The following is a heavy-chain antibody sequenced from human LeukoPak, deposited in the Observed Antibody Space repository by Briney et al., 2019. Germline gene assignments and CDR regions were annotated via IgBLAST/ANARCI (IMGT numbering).Heavy chain of an antibody. CDR2: IIPILGIA. Sequence: SVKVSCKASGGTFSSYAISWVRQAPGQGLEWMGRIIPILGIANYAQKFQGRVTITADKSTSTAYMELSSLRSEDTAVYYCARDLDYYDSSSYYRYYFDYWGQGTLVTVSS. CDR3: ARDLDYYDSSSYYRYYFDY. V-gene: IGHV1-69*04. J-gene: IGHJ4*02. D-gene: IGHD3-22*01. CDR1: GGTFSSYA.